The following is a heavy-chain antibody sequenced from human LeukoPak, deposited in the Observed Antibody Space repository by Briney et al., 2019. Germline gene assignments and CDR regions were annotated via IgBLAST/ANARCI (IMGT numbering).Heavy chain of an antibody. CDR1: GITLSNYG. V-gene: IGHV3-23*01. Sequence: GGSLRLSCAVSGITLSNYGMSWVRQAPGKGLEWVAGISGSGGSTNYADSVKGRFTIPRDNPKNTLYLQMNSLRVEDTAVYFCAKRGVVIRVILVGFHKEAYYFDSWGQGALVTVSS. J-gene: IGHJ4*02. D-gene: IGHD3-22*01. CDR2: ISGSGGST. CDR3: AKRGVVIRVILVGFHKEAYYFDS.